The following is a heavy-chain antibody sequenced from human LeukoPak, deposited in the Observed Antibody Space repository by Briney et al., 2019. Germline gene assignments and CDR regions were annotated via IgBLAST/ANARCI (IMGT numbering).Heavy chain of an antibody. CDR2: ISGSGGST. D-gene: IGHD1-1*01. CDR3: ARDWGTTGTARGGFDI. CDR1: GFTFSSYA. V-gene: IGHV3-23*01. Sequence: GGSLRLSCAASGFTFSSYAMSWVRQAPGKGLEWVSAISGSGGSTYYADSVKGRFTISRDNSKNTLYLQMNSLRAEDTAVYYCARDWGTTGTARGGFDIWGQGTMVTVSS. J-gene: IGHJ3*02.